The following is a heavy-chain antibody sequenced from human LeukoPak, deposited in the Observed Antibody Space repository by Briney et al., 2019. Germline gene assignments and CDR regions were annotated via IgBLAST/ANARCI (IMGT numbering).Heavy chain of an antibody. D-gene: IGHD6-19*01. CDR3: AAYSSGHWYYFDY. CDR2: IKQDGSEK. J-gene: IGHJ4*02. CDR1: GFTFSSYA. Sequence: GGSLRLSCAASGFTFSSYAMSWVRQAPGKGLEWVANIKQDGSEKYYVDSVKGRFTISRDNAKNSLYLQMNSLRAEDTAVYYCAAYSSGHWYYFDYWGQGTLVTVSS. V-gene: IGHV3-7*01.